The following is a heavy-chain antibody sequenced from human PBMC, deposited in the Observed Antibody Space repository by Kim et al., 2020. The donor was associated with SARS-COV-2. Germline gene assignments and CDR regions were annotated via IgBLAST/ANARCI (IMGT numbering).Heavy chain of an antibody. D-gene: IGHD2-21*02. CDR1: GFTFSSYG. CDR2: ISYDGSNK. Sequence: GGSLRLSCAASGFTFSSYGMHWVRQAPGKGLEWVAVISYDGSNKYYADSVKGRFTISRDNSKNTLYLQMNSLRAEDTAVYYCAKDYCGGDCYSDGYSFD. CDR3: AKDYCGGDCYSDGYSFD. J-gene: IGHJ4*01. V-gene: IGHV3-30*18.